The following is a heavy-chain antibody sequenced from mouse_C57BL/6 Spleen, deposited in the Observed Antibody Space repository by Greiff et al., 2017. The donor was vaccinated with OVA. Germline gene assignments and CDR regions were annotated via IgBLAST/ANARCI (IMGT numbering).Heavy chain of an antibody. V-gene: IGHV5-17*01. CDR3: ARGNYDEAWFAY. CDR1: GFTFSDYG. D-gene: IGHD2-4*01. J-gene: IGHJ3*01. Sequence: EVKVVESGGGLVKPGGSLKLSCAASGFTFSDYGMHWVRQAPEKGLEWVAYISSGSSTIYYADTVKGRFTISRDNAKNTLFLQMTSLRSEDTAMYYCARGNYDEAWFAYWGQGTLVTVSA. CDR2: ISSGSSTI.